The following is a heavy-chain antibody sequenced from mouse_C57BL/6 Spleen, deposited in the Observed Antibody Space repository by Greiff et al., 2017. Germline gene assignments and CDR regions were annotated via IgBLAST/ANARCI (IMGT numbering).Heavy chain of an antibody. V-gene: IGHV7-3*01. D-gene: IGHD1-1*01. Sequence: EVKVEESGGGLVQPGGSLSLSCAASGFTFTDYYMSWVRQPPGKALEWLGFIRNKANGYTTEYSASVKGRFTISRDNSQSILYLQMNALRAEDSATYYCARYRGSSGYFDYWGQGTTLTVSS. J-gene: IGHJ2*01. CDR2: IRNKANGYTT. CDR3: ARYRGSSGYFDY. CDR1: GFTFTDYY.